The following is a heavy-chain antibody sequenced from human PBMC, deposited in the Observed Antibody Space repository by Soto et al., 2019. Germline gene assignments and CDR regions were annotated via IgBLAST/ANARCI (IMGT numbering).Heavy chain of an antibody. D-gene: IGHD3-16*01. V-gene: IGHV3-15*01. CDR1: GFTFSNTW. CDR3: TTGTF. CDR2: IKSKPDGGTT. Sequence: EVQLVESGGGLVKPGGSLRLSCAASGFTFSNTWMSWVRQAPGKELEWVGRIKSKPDGGTTDYAAPVRGRFTMSRDDSKNTLYLQMSSLKTEDTAVYSCTTGTFWGRGTLVTVSS. J-gene: IGHJ4*02.